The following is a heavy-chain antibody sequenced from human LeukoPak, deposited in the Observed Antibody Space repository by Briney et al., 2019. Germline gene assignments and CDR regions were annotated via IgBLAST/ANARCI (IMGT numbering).Heavy chain of an antibody. CDR3: ARALDLLNYFDY. J-gene: IGHJ4*02. Sequence: PSETLSLTCTVSGGSISSGDYYWSWIRQPPGKGLEWIGYIYYSGSTYYNPSLKSRVTISVDTSKNQFSLKLSSVTAADTAVYYCARALDLLNYFDYWGQGTLVTVSS. D-gene: IGHD1-26*01. CDR2: IYYSGST. V-gene: IGHV4-30-4*01. CDR1: GGSISSGDYY.